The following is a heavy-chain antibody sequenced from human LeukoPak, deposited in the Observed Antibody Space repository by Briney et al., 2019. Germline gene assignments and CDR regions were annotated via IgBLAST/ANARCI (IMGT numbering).Heavy chain of an antibody. J-gene: IGHJ4*02. Sequence: GGSLGLSCAASGFTFSSYNMNWVRQAPGKGLEWVSSISRTSSYIYYADSVKGRFTISRDNAQNSLYLQMNSLRVEDTAVYYCARVLETDCSGGSCYSGLDYWGQGTLVTVSS. CDR3: ARVLETDCSGGSCYSGLDY. CDR2: ISRTSSYI. V-gene: IGHV3-21*01. D-gene: IGHD2-15*01. CDR1: GFTFSSYN.